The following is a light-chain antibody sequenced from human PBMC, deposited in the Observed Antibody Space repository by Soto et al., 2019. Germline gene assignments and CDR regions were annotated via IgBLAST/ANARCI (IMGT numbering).Light chain of an antibody. CDR3: QQYENWPLT. J-gene: IGKJ4*01. CDR1: QSVSSS. V-gene: IGKV3-15*01. CDR2: GAS. Sequence: EIVMTQSPATLSVSPGERATLYCRASQSVSSSLAWYHQKPGQAPRLLIYGASIRATGVPARFSGSGSGTEFTLTISGLQSEDFAVYYCQQYENWPLTFGGGTKVDIK.